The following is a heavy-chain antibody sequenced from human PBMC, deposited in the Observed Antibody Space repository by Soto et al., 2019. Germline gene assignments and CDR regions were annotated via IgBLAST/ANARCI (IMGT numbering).Heavy chain of an antibody. Sequence: LRLSCAASGFTFSDYYMSWIRQAPGKGLEWVSYISSSSSYTNYADSVKGRFTISRDNAKNSLYLQMNSLRAEDTAVYYCARVEAARCVHYYYGMDVWGQGTTVTVSS. D-gene: IGHD6-6*01. J-gene: IGHJ6*02. V-gene: IGHV3-11*06. CDR2: ISSSSSYT. CDR3: ARVEAARCVHYYYGMDV. CDR1: GFTFSDYY.